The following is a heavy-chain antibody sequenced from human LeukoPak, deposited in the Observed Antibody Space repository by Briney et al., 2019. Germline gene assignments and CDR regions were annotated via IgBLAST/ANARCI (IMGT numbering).Heavy chain of an antibody. V-gene: IGHV1-18*01. J-gene: IGHJ6*03. CDR1: GYTFSNYD. CDR3: ARDRGYGYYYYMDV. D-gene: IGHD5-12*01. CDR2: ISAYNGNT. Sequence: GASVRVSCKTSGYTFSNYDIYWVRQAPGQGLEWMGWISAYNGNTNYAQKLQGRVTMTTDTSTSTAYMELRSLRSDDTAVYYCARDRGYGYYYYMDVWGKGTTVTISS.